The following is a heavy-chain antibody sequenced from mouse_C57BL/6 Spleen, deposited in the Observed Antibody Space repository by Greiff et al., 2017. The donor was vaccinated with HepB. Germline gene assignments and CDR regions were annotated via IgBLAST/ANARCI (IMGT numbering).Heavy chain of an antibody. CDR3: TNLYYYGSSYDAMDY. CDR1: GYTFTDYE. Sequence: QVQLQQSGAELVRPGASVTLSCKASGYTFTDYEMHWVKQTPVHGLEWIGAIDPETGGTAYNQKFKGKAILTADKSSSTAYMELRSLTSEDSAVYYCTNLYYYGSSYDAMDYWGQGTSVTVSS. D-gene: IGHD1-1*01. J-gene: IGHJ4*01. V-gene: IGHV1-15*01. CDR2: IDPETGGT.